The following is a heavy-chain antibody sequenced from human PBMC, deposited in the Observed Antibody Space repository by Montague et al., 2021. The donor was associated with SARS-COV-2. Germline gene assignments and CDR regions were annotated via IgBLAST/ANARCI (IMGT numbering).Heavy chain of an antibody. V-gene: IGHV4-34*01. CDR3: ARRGSSVWGVTVSAELDY. Sequence: SETLSLTCAVYGGSFSGCYWNWIRQPPEKGLEWIGEINQSGRTNNNPSLKSRVIISVDTSKNQFSLKLSSVTAADTAVYYCARRGSSVWGVTVSAELDYWGQGILVIVSS. CDR2: INQSGRT. CDR1: GGSFSGCY. J-gene: IGHJ4*02. D-gene: IGHD3-16*01.